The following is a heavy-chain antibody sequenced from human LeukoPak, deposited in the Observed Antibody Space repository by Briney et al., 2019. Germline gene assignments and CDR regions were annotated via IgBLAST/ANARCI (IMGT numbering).Heavy chain of an antibody. V-gene: IGHV3-23*01. CDR2: ISGSGGST. D-gene: IGHD3-10*01. J-gene: IGHJ4*02. CDR1: GFTFSSYA. CDR3: AKDGDYYYGSGSYYDY. Sequence: GGSLRLPCAASGFTFSSYAMSWVRQAPGKGLEWVSVISGSGGSTYYADSVKGRFNISRDNSKNTLHRQMNSLRAEDTAVYYCAKDGDYYYGSGSYYDYWGQGTLVTVSS.